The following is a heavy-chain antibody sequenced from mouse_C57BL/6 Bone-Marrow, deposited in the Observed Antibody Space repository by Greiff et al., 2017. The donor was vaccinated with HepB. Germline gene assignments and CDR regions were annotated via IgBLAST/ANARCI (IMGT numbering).Heavy chain of an antibody. CDR2: ISDGGSYT. CDR1: GFTFSSYA. CDR3: ARATTVVAIDYFDY. D-gene: IGHD1-1*01. Sequence: EVHLVESGGGLVKPGGSLKLSCAASGFTFSSYAMSWVRQTPEKRLEWVATISDGGSYTYYPDNVKGRFTISRDNAKNNLYLQMSHLKSEDTAMYYCARATTVVAIDYFDYWGQGTTLTVSS. J-gene: IGHJ2*01. V-gene: IGHV5-4*01.